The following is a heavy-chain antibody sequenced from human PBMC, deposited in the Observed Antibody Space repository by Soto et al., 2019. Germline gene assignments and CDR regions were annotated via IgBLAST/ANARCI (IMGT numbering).Heavy chain of an antibody. CDR3: TKAYADRHHMDV. CDR1: GFTFSSFV. Sequence: PGGSLRLSCATSGFTFSSFVMRWVRQTPGKGLEWVSTITSTGGDTYYTDSVKGRVTISRDNSKNTLYLQMSSLRAEDTGVYYSTKAYADRHHMDVWGQGTTVTVSS. J-gene: IGHJ6*02. D-gene: IGHD2-2*01. CDR2: ITSTGGDT. V-gene: IGHV3-23*01.